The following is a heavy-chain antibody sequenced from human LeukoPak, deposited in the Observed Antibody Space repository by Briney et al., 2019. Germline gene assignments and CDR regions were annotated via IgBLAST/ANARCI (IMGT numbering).Heavy chain of an antibody. Sequence: GASVKVSCKASGYTFTNNFMHWVRQAPGQGLEWMGIINPSGDNTWYAQKFQGRVTMTRDMSTSTVYMELSSLRSEDTAVYYCARDLETYSSSIFDYWGQGTLVTVSS. J-gene: IGHJ4*02. D-gene: IGHD6-6*01. CDR2: INPSGDNT. CDR1: GYTFTNNF. CDR3: ARDLETYSSSIFDY. V-gene: IGHV1-46*01.